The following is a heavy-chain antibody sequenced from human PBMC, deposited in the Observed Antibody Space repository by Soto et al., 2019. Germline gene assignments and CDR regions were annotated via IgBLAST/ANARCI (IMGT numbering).Heavy chain of an antibody. CDR2: IYPGDSDT. CDR3: VIRVEYSSGWYVDF. D-gene: IGHD6-19*01. J-gene: IGHJ4*02. CDR1: GYSFTSYW. V-gene: IGHV5-51*01. Sequence: GESLKISCKGSGYSFTSYWIGWVRQMPGKGLEWMGSIYPGDSDTRYSPSLQGQVTISADKSISTAYLQWSSLKASDTAMDYCVIRVEYSSGWYVDFWGQGTLVTVSS.